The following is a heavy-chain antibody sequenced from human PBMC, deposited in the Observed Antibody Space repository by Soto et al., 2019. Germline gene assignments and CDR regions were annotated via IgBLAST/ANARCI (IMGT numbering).Heavy chain of an antibody. CDR2: ISYSGST. CDR3: ARFSSGSANIPHRSFDP. Sequence: QVQLQESGPGLVKPSQTLSLTCNVSGGSISSGGYYWGWIRQHPGKGLEWIGYISYSGSTYYNSSLKSRVTISEDTSKNQFFLKLSSVTAADTAVYYCARFSSGSANIPHRSFDPWGQGTLVTVSS. V-gene: IGHV4-31*03. J-gene: IGHJ5*02. D-gene: IGHD2-15*01. CDR1: GGSISSGGYY.